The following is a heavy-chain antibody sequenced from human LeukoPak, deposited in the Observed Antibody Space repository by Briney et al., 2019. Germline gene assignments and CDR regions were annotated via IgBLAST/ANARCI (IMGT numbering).Heavy chain of an antibody. CDR3: AGYTSYYYGSGSHDY. Sequence: SETLSLTCTVSGGSISSGDYYWSWIRQPPGKGLEWIGYIYYSGSTYYNPSLRSRVTISVDTSKNQFSLKLSSVTAADTAVYYCAGYTSYYYGSGSHDYWGQGTLVTVSS. CDR1: GGSISSGDYY. CDR2: IYYSGST. V-gene: IGHV4-30-4*01. D-gene: IGHD3-10*01. J-gene: IGHJ4*02.